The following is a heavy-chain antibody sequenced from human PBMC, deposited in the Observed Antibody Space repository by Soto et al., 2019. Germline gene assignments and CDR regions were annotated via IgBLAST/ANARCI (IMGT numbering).Heavy chain of an antibody. V-gene: IGHV4-59*01. Sequence: SETLSLTCTVSGGSISSYYWSWIRQPPGKGLEWIGYIYYSGSTNYNPSLKSRVTISVDTSKNQFSLKLSSVTAADTAVYYCARFPEYCSGGSCYNNWFDPWGQGTLVTVS. D-gene: IGHD2-15*01. CDR1: GGSISSYY. J-gene: IGHJ5*02. CDR2: IYYSGST. CDR3: ARFPEYCSGGSCYNNWFDP.